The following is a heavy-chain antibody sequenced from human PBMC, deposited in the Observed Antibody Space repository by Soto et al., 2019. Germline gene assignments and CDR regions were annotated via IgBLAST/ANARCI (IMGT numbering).Heavy chain of an antibody. CDR3: ARPRSSSWSIFDY. V-gene: IGHV4-34*01. CDR2: INHSGST. CDR1: GGSFSGYY. D-gene: IGHD6-13*01. J-gene: IGHJ4*02. Sequence: SGPLSLTCAVYGGSFSGYYWGWIRQPPGKGLEWIGEINHSGSTNYNPSLKSRVTISVDTSKNQFSLKLSSVTAADTAVYYCARPRSSSWSIFDYWGQGTLVTVSS.